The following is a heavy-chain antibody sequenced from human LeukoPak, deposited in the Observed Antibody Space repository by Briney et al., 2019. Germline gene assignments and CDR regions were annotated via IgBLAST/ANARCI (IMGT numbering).Heavy chain of an antibody. V-gene: IGHV4-61*02. CDR2: VYAGGTT. D-gene: IGHD3-9*01. Sequence: SQTLSLTCTVSGDSIKSGSYHWNWIRQPAGKGLEWIGRVYAGGTTNYNPSLTSRVTISIATSKSQFSLRLTSVTAADTAVYYCARHDYDILTGYYYFDYWGQGTLVTVSS. CDR1: GDSIKSGSYH. J-gene: IGHJ4*02. CDR3: ARHDYDILTGYYYFDY.